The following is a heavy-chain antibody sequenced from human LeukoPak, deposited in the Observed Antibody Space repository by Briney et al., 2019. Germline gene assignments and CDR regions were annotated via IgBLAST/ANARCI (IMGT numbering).Heavy chain of an antibody. CDR3: AKRPWGGSGWH. Sequence: PGGSLRLSCAASGFTFYSYAMHWVRQAPGKGLEWVSAISGSGGSTYYADSVKGRFTISRDNSKNTLYLQMNSLRAEDTAVYYCAKRPWGGSGWHWGQGTLVTVSS. CDR2: ISGSGGST. V-gene: IGHV3-23*01. D-gene: IGHD6-19*01. CDR1: GFTFYSYA. J-gene: IGHJ4*02.